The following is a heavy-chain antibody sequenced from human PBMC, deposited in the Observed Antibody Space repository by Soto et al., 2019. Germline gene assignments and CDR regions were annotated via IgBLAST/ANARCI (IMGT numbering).Heavy chain of an antibody. J-gene: IGHJ4*02. CDR3: AKGARDIVVVPAAINY. CDR2: ISASGGTT. D-gene: IGHD2-2*01. CDR1: GFTFSSHA. V-gene: IGHV3-23*01. Sequence: PGGSLRLSCAASGFTFSSHAMSWVRQAPGKGLEWVSDISASGGTTYYADSVKGRFTISRDNSENTLYLQMNSLRAEDTAVYYCAKGARDIVVVPAAINYWGQGTLVTVSS.